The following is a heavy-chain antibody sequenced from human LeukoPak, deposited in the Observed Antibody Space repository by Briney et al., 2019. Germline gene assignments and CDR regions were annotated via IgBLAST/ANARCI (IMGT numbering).Heavy chain of an antibody. J-gene: IGHJ3*02. V-gene: IGHV1-18*01. CDR1: GYTFTSYG. Sequence: ASVKVSCKASGYTFTSYGISWVRQAPGQGLEWMGWISAYNGNTNYAQKLQGGVTMTTDTSTSTAYMELRSLRSDDTAVYYCARVYGSGSFDASDIWGQGTMVTVSS. D-gene: IGHD3-10*01. CDR2: ISAYNGNT. CDR3: ARVYGSGSFDASDI.